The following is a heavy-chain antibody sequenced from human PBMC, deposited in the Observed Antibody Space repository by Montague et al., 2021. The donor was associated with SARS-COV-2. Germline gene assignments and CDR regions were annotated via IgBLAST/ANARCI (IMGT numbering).Heavy chain of an antibody. Sequence: SETLSLTCTVPGGSISSSSYYWGWIRQPPGKGLEWIGSIYCSGSTYYXXXLKSRVTISVDTSKNQFSLKLSSVTAADTAVYYCARQGDQLLLEYWFDPWGQGTLVTVSS. J-gene: IGHJ5*02. CDR1: GGSISSSSYY. CDR3: ARQGDQLLLEYWFDP. D-gene: IGHD2-2*01. V-gene: IGHV4-39*01. CDR2: IYCSGST.